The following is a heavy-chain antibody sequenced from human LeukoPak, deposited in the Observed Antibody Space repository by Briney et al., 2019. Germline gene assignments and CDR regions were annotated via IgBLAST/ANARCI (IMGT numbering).Heavy chain of an antibody. J-gene: IGHJ3*02. CDR1: GGTFSSYA. D-gene: IGHD6-13*01. Sequence: SVKVSCKASGGTFSSYAISWVRQAPGQGREWMGRIIPIFVTANYAQKFQGGVTSTTDESTSTAYMELSSLRSEDTAVYYCARDLIAAAEEGAFDIWGQGTMVTVSS. CDR2: IIPIFVTA. CDR3: ARDLIAAAEEGAFDI. V-gene: IGHV1-69*05.